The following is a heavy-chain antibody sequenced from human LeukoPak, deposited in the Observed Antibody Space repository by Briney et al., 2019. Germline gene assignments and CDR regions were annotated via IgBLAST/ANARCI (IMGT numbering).Heavy chain of an antibody. CDR2: INPSGGST. D-gene: IGHD3-22*01. CDR3: ARTPPTYYYDSSGPKRGAFDI. CDR1: GYTFTSYG. J-gene: IGHJ3*02. V-gene: IGHV1-46*01. Sequence: GASVKVSCKASGYTFTSYGINWVRQAPGQGLEWMGIINPSGGSTSYAQKFQGRVTMTRDTSTSTVYMELSSLRSEDTAVYYCARTPPTYYYDSSGPKRGAFDIWGQGTMVTVSS.